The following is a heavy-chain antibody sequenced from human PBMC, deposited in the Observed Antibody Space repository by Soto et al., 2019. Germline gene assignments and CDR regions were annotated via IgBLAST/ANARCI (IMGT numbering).Heavy chain of an antibody. Sequence: GGSLRLSCAASGFSFRNYAMSWVRQAPGKGLEWVSAISGSGGSTYYADSVKGRFTISRDNSKNTLYMQMNSLRAEDTAVYYCAKGLEDCSSTSCYDAFEIWGQGTMVTVSS. CDR3: AKGLEDCSSTSCYDAFEI. CDR2: ISGSGGST. D-gene: IGHD2-2*01. CDR1: GFSFRNYA. J-gene: IGHJ3*02. V-gene: IGHV3-23*01.